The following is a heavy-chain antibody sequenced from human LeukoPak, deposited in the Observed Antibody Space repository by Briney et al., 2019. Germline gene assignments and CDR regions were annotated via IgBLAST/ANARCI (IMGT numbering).Heavy chain of an antibody. Sequence: GGSLRLSCAASGFTFSSYSMNWVRQAPGKGLEWISYISSSGSTINYADSVKGRFTISRDNSKNTLYLQMNSLRAEDTAVYYCAKGDFWSIRGYFDYWGQGTLVTVSS. CDR1: GFTFSSYS. CDR2: ISSSGSTI. D-gene: IGHD3-3*01. CDR3: AKGDFWSIRGYFDY. V-gene: IGHV3-48*01. J-gene: IGHJ4*02.